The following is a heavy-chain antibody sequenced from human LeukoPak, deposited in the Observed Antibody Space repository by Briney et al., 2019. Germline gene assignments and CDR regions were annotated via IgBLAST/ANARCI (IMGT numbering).Heavy chain of an antibody. Sequence: GESLKISCKGSGYSFTSHWITWVRQMPGKGLEWMGRXXPGDSYTNYSPSFQGHVTISADKSISTAYLQWSSLKASDTAMYYCARRGYCTSSSCYEFDYWGQGTLVTVSS. CDR1: GYSFTSHW. CDR2: XXPGDSYT. J-gene: IGHJ4*02. D-gene: IGHD2-2*01. CDR3: ARRGYCTSSSCYEFDY. V-gene: IGHV5-10-1*01.